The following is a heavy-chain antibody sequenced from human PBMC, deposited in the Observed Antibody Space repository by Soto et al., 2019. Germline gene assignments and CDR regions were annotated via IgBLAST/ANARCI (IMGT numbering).Heavy chain of an antibody. D-gene: IGHD2-15*01. Sequence: SETLSLTCAVSGGTSSSGGYSWSWIRQPPGKGLEWIGYIYYSGSTYYNPSLKSRVTISVDTSKNQFSLKLSSVTAADTAVYYCARLRGIGCSGGSCWRTIRYYFDYWGQGTLVTVSS. J-gene: IGHJ4*02. CDR3: ARLRGIGCSGGSCWRTIRYYFDY. CDR1: GGTSSSGGYS. CDR2: IYYSGST. V-gene: IGHV4-30-2*03.